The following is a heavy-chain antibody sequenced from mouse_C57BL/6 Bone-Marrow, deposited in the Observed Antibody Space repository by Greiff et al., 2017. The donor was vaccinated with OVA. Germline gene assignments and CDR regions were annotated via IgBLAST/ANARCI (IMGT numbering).Heavy chain of an antibody. V-gene: IGHV1-64*01. CDR1: GYTFTSYW. CDR2: IHPNSGST. J-gene: IGHJ4*01. Sequence: VQLKQPGAELVKPGASVKLSCKASGYTFTSYWMHWVKQRPGQGLEWIGMIHPNSGSTNYNEKFKSKATLTVDKSSSTAYMQLSSLTSEDSAVYYCALIPYYAMDYWGQGTSVTVSS. CDR3: ALIPYYAMDY.